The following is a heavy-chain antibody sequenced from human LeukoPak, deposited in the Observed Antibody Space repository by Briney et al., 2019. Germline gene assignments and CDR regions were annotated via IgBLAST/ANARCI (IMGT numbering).Heavy chain of an antibody. D-gene: IGHD3-22*01. CDR2: ISNDGGGT. CDR3: AKGSSGYWVDL. Sequence: GGSLRLSCAASGFIFNNFGLIWVRQAPGKGLEWVSAISNDGGGTNYADIVKGRFTISRDNSKNTLFLQMNSLRAEDTALYDCAKGSSGYWVDLWGEGPLVTVSS. V-gene: IGHV3-23*01. J-gene: IGHJ5*02. CDR1: GFIFNNFG.